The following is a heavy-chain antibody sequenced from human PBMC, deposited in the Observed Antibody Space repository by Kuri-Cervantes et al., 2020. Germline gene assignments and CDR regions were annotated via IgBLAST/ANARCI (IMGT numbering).Heavy chain of an antibody. CDR3: ATSSSWYNHNWFDP. D-gene: IGHD6-13*01. CDR2: IIPIFGTA. J-gene: IGHJ5*02. CDR1: GYTFTSYG. Sequence: SVKVSCKASGYTFTSYGISWVRQAPGQGLEWMGGIIPIFGTANYAQKFQGRVTITADESTSTAYMELSSLGSEDTAVYYCATSSSWYNHNWFDPWGQGTLVTVSS. V-gene: IGHV1-69*13.